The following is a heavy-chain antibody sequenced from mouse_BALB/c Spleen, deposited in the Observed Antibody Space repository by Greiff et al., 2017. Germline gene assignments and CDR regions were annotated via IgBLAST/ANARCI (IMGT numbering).Heavy chain of an antibody. J-gene: IGHJ3*01. Sequence: EVKLMESGGGLVQPGGSRKLSCAASGFTFCSFGMHWVRQAPEKGLEWVAYISSGSSTIYYADTVKGRFTISRDNPKNTLFLQMTSLRSEDTAMYYCARGDYYGSSPFAYWGQGTLVTGSA. V-gene: IGHV5-17*02. D-gene: IGHD1-1*01. CDR2: ISSGSSTI. CDR3: ARGDYYGSSPFAY. CDR1: GFTFCSFG.